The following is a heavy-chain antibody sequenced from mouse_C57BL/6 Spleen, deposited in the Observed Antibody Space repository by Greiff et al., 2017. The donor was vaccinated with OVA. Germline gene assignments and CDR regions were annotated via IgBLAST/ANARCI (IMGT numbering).Heavy chain of an antibody. CDR3: TRTGTSPGFAY. J-gene: IGHJ3*01. CDR1: GFTFSDAW. CDR2: IRNKANNHAT. V-gene: IGHV6-6*01. D-gene: IGHD4-1*01. Sequence: EVQRVESGGGLVQPGGSMKLSCAASGFTFSDAWMDWVRQSPEKGLEWVAEIRNKANNHATYYAESVKGRFTISRDDSKSSVYLQMNSLRAEDTGIYYCTRTGTSPGFAYWGQGTLVTVSA.